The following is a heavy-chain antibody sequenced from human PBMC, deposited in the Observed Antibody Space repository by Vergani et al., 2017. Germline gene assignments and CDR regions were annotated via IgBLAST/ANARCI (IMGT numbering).Heavy chain of an antibody. CDR1: GFTFSTYG. J-gene: IGHJ4*02. D-gene: IGHD6-6*01. CDR2: IWYDGSNK. Sequence: QVQLVESGGGVVQPGRSLRLSCAASGFTFSTYGMHWVRQAPGKGLEWVAVIWYDGSNKYYADSVKGRFTSSRDNSKNTLYLQMNSLRAEDTAVYYCARDRPIAASVDYWGQGTLVTVSS. CDR3: ARDRPIAASVDY. V-gene: IGHV3-33*01.